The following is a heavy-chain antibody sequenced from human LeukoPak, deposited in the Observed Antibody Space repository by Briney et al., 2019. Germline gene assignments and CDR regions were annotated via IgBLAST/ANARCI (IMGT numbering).Heavy chain of an antibody. Sequence: GGSLRLPCAASGFTVSNNYMSWVRQAPGKGLEWVSISYSDSNTNYADSVKGRFTISRDTSQNTLSLQMNSLRAEDTAVYYCVRKNRDFNAAFDIWGQGTVVTVSS. D-gene: IGHD1-14*01. CDR1: GFTVSNNY. J-gene: IGHJ3*02. CDR2: SYSDSNT. CDR3: VRKNRDFNAAFDI. V-gene: IGHV3-53*01.